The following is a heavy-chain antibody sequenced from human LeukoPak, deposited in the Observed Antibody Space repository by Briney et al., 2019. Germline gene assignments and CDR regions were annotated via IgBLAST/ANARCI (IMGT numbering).Heavy chain of an antibody. CDR3: ARGVSITGWFDP. V-gene: IGHV4-59*01. J-gene: IGHJ5*02. CDR1: GGSISSYY. CDR2: IYYSGST. D-gene: IGHD1-20*01. Sequence: SETLSLNCTVSGGSISSYYWSWIRQPPGKGLEWIGYIYYSGSTNYNPSLKSRVTISVDTSKNQFSLKLSSVTAADTAVYYCARGVSITGWFDPWGQGTLVTVSS.